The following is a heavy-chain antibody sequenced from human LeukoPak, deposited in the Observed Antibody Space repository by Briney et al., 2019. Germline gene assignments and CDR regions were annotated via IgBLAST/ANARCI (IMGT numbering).Heavy chain of an antibody. CDR3: ARDGRITIFGVKFDP. D-gene: IGHD3-3*01. J-gene: IGHJ5*02. Sequence: GSLRLSCAASGFTFSSYAMSWVRQAPGKGLEWVSAISGSGGSTYYADSVKGRFTISRDNAKNSLYLQMNSLRAEDTAVYYCARDGRITIFGVKFDPWGQGTLVTVSS. CDR2: ISGSGGST. V-gene: IGHV3-23*01. CDR1: GFTFSSYA.